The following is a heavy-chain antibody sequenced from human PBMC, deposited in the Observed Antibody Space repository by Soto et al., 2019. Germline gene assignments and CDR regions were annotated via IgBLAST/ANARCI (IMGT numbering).Heavy chain of an antibody. J-gene: IGHJ3*02. CDR3: ARSRGLYGSGSYPSDAFDI. D-gene: IGHD3-10*01. V-gene: IGHV1-69*13. Sequence: SVKVSCKASGGPFSSYAISWVRQAPGQGLECMGGIIPIFGTANYAQKFQGRVTITADESTSTAYMELSSLRSEDTAVYYCARSRGLYGSGSYPSDAFDIWGQGTMASVSS. CDR2: IIPIFGTA. CDR1: GGPFSSYA.